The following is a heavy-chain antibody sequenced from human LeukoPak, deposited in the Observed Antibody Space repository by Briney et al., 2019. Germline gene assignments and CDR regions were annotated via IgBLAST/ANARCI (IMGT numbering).Heavy chain of an antibody. V-gene: IGHV1-46*01. Sequence: ASVKVSCKASGYTFTNYYMHWVRQAPGQGLEWMGMISPSGASTSYAQKFQGRVTMTRDVSTGTVYMELSSLRSEDTAVYYCARHTTGYNSPRDSFNIWGQGTMVTVSS. D-gene: IGHD1-1*01. CDR3: ARHTTGYNSPRDSFNI. CDR1: GYTFTNYY. J-gene: IGHJ3*02. CDR2: ISPSGAST.